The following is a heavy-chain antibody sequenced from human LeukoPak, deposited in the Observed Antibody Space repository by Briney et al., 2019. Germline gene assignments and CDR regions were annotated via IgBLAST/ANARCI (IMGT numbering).Heavy chain of an antibody. CDR2: IHISGNT. Sequence: SQTLSLTCTVSGGSISSGSYCWSWIRQPAGKGLEWIGHIHISGNTNYNPSLKSRVTISVDTSKNQFSLKLSSVTAADTAVYYCARRRVRGVIARQPYDYWGQGTLVTVSS. CDR3: ARRRVRGVIARQPYDY. V-gene: IGHV4-61*09. CDR1: GGSISSGSYC. D-gene: IGHD3-10*01. J-gene: IGHJ4*02.